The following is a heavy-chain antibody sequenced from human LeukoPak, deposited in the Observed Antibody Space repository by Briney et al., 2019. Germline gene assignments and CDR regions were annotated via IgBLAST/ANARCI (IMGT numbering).Heavy chain of an antibody. Sequence: AGGSLRLSCAASGFTFSSYSMNWVRQAPGKGLEWVSSISSSSSYIYYADSVKGRFTISRDNAKNSLYLQMNSLRAEDTAVYYCARGIVATVDYWGQGTLVTVSS. J-gene: IGHJ4*02. CDR2: ISSSSSYI. V-gene: IGHV3-21*01. CDR1: GFTFSSYS. D-gene: IGHD5-12*01. CDR3: ARGIVATVDY.